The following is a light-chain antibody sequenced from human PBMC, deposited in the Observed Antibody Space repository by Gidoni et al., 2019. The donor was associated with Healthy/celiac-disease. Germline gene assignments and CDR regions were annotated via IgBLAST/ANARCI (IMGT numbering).Light chain of an antibody. V-gene: IGKV1-6*01. CDR2: AAS. J-gene: IGKJ1*01. Sequence: AIQMTQSPSSLSASVGDRVTITCRASQGIRNDVGWDQQKPGKAPKLLIYAASSLQSGVPSRFSGSVSGTDFTLTISSLQPEDFATYFCLQDYNYPWTFGQGTKVEIK. CDR1: QGIRND. CDR3: LQDYNYPWT.